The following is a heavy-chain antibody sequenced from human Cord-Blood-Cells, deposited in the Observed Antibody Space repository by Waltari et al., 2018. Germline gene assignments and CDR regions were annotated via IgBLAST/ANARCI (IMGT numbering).Heavy chain of an antibody. D-gene: IGHD6-6*01. J-gene: IGHJ2*01. Sequence: EVQLVESGGGLVQPGGSLRLSCAASGFTFSSYWMSWVRQAPGKGLEWVANIKQDGSEKYDVDCVKGRFTISRDNAKNSLYLQMNSLRAEDTAVYYCARVGVSIAAYWYFDLWGRGTLVTVSS. CDR1: GFTFSSYW. V-gene: IGHV3-7*01. CDR2: IKQDGSEK. CDR3: ARVGVSIAAYWYFDL.